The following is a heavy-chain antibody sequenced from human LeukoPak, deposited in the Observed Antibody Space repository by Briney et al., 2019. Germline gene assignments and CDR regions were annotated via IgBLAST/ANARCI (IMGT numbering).Heavy chain of an antibody. D-gene: IGHD4-23*01. CDR1: GFTFSSYW. J-gene: IGHJ4*02. CDR2: IKQDGSEK. V-gene: IGHV3-7*01. CDR3: ARGGGNEDFDY. Sequence: GGSPRLSCAASGFTFSSYWMSWVRQAPGKGLEWVANIKQDGSEKYYVDSVKGRFTISRDNAKNSLYLQMNSLRAEDTAVYYCARGGGNEDFDYWGQGTLVTVSS.